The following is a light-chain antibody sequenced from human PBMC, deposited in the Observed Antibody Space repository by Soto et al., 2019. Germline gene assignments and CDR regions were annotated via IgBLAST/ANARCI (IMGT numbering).Light chain of an antibody. CDR3: QDSSTSPWP. Sequence: TQSPGTLSLSPGERATLSCRAVQSVTSTYMAWYQQKPGQAPRLLIYATSFRATGIPDRFRGSGSGTDFTLTIRSLEPEDSAVYYCQDSSTSPWPFGQGTKVEIK. J-gene: IGKJ1*01. CDR1: QSVTSTY. V-gene: IGKV3-20*01. CDR2: ATS.